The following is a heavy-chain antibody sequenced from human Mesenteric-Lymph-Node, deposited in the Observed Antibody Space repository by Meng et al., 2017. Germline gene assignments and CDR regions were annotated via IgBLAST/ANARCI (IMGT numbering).Heavy chain of an antibody. CDR2: FDPEDGET. V-gene: IGHV1-24*01. D-gene: IGHD6-13*01. CDR3: ATRETLGYSTLFDY. J-gene: IGHJ4*02. CDR1: GYTLTELS. Sequence: ASVKVSCKVSGYTLTELSMHWVRQAPGKGLEWMGGFDPEDGETIYAQKFQGRVTMTEDTSTDTAYMELSSLGSEDTAVYYCATRETLGYSTLFDYWGQGTLVTVSS.